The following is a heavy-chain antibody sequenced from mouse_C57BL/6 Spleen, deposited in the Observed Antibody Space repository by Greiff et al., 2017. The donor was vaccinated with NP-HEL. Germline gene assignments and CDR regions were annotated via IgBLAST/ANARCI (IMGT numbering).Heavy chain of an antibody. Sequence: VQLQQSGPVLVKPGASVKMSCKASGYTFTDYYMNWVKQSHGKSLEWIGVINPYNGGTSYNQKFKGKATLTVDKSSSTAYMELNSLTSEDSAVYYCARQDSSGPYYAMDYWGQGTSVTVSS. CDR1: GYTFTDYY. J-gene: IGHJ4*01. D-gene: IGHD3-2*02. CDR2: INPYNGGT. V-gene: IGHV1-19*01. CDR3: ARQDSSGPYYAMDY.